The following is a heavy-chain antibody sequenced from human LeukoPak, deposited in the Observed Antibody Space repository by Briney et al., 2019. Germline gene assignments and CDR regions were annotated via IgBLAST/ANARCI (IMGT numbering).Heavy chain of an antibody. D-gene: IGHD1-26*01. CDR1: GFTFSSYA. J-gene: IGHJ4*02. Sequence: GGSLRLSCAASGFTFSSYAMSWVRQAPGKGLEWVSGISGSGDNTYYADSVKGRFTISRDNSKNTLYVQMNSLRAEDTAVYYCARTSGATTWGPFDYWGQGTLVTVSS. V-gene: IGHV3-23*01. CDR3: ARTSGATTWGPFDY. CDR2: ISGSGDNT.